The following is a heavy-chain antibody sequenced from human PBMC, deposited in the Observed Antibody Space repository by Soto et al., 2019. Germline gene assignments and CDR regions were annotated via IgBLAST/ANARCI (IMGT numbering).Heavy chain of an antibody. D-gene: IGHD3-22*01. J-gene: IGHJ6*02. CDR2: ISAYDDNT. CDR1: GYRFTSYG. V-gene: IGHV1-18*01. CDR3: ARGGYYDSSGSRNYHYYGMNV. Sequence: GPEVKKSGASVKVSCKASGYRFTSYGISWVRQAPGQGLEWLGWISAYDDNTKYAQTLQGRVSMSTDTSTNTAYMELRSLRSDDTAMYYCARGGYYDSSGSRNYHYYGMNVWGQGTTVTVSS.